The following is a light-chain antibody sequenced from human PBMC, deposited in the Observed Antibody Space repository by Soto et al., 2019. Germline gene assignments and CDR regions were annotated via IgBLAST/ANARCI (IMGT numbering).Light chain of an antibody. V-gene: IGKV1-5*03. CDR1: QTISSW. CDR3: QRYNNWPS. Sequence: DIQMTQSPSTLSGSVGDRVTITCRASQTISSWLAWYQQKPWKAPKLLIYKASTLKSGVPSRFSGSGSGTEFTLTISSLQSEDFAVYYCQRYNNWPSFGPGTKVDI. CDR2: KAS. J-gene: IGKJ3*01.